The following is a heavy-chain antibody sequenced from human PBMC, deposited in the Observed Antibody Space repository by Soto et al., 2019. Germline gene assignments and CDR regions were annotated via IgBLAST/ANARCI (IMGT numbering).Heavy chain of an antibody. CDR3: ARPAIAATVSAFDY. V-gene: IGHV4-34*01. D-gene: IGHD6-13*01. Sequence: QVQLQQWGAGLLKPSETLSLTCAVYGGSFSGYYWSWIRQPPGKGLEWIGEINHSGSTNYNPSLKSRVTMSVDTSKNQFSLDLSSVTAADTGVYYCARPAIAATVSAFDYWGQGTLVTVSS. CDR1: GGSFSGYY. J-gene: IGHJ4*02. CDR2: INHSGST.